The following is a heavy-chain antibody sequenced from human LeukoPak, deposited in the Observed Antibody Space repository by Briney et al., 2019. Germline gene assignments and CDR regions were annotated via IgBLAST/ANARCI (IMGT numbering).Heavy chain of an antibody. V-gene: IGHV4-4*07. Sequence: SETLSLTCTVSGGSISSYYWSWVRQPAGKGLEWIGRIYTSGSTNYNPSLRGRVTMSVDTSKNQFSLKLSSVTAADTAVYYCSGGRDAAVAGPGGYFDYWGQGSLVTVSS. CDR3: SGGRDAAVAGPGGYFDY. D-gene: IGHD6-19*01. CDR2: IYTSGST. J-gene: IGHJ4*02. CDR1: GGSISSYY.